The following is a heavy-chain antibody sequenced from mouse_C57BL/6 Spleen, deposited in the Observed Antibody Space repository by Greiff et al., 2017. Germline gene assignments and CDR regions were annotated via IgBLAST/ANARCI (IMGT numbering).Heavy chain of an antibody. Sequence: VKVVESGPGLVQPSQSLSITCTVSGFSLTSYGVHWVRQSPGKGLEWLGVIWSGGSTDYNAAFISRLSISKDNSKSQVFFKMNSLQADDTAIYYCARMVYGSSYGYWYFDVWGTGTTVTVSS. CDR1: GFSLTSYG. CDR3: ARMVYGSSYGYWYFDV. J-gene: IGHJ1*03. D-gene: IGHD1-1*01. CDR2: IWSGGST. V-gene: IGHV2-2*01.